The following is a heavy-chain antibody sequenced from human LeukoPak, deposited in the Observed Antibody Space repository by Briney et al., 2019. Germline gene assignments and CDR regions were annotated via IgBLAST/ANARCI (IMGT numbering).Heavy chain of an antibody. CDR2: IIPIFGTA. V-gene: IGHV1-69*06. CDR1: GGTFSSYA. D-gene: IGHD6-19*01. J-gene: IGHJ5*02. CDR3: AQAVAQWLLPGRNNWFDP. Sequence: SVKVSCKASGGTFSSYAISWVRQAPGQGLEWMGGIIPIFGTANYAQKFQGRVTITADKSTSTAYMEPSSLRSEDTAVYYCAQAVAQWLLPGRNNWFDPWGQGTLVTVSS.